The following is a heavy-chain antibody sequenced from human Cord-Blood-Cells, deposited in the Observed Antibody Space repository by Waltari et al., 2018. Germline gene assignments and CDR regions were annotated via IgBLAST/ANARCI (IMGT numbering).Heavy chain of an antibody. V-gene: IGHV3-48*03. CDR1: GFTFSSYE. CDR2: ISSSGSTI. J-gene: IGHJ5*02. CDR3: ASDLVAANWFDP. D-gene: IGHD2-2*01. Sequence: EVQLVESGGGLVQPGGSLRLSCAASGFTFSSYEMNWVGQAPGKGLEWVSYISSSGSTIYYADSVKGRFTISRDNAKNSLYLQMNSLRAEDTAVYYCASDLVAANWFDPWGQGTLVTVSS.